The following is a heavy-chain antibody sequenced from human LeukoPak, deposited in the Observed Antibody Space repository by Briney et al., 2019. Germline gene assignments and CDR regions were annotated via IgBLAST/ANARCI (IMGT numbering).Heavy chain of an antibody. CDR3: AKDEGPSVDGDYFDY. CDR2: ISGSGRST. J-gene: IGHJ4*02. Sequence: GGPLRLSCAASGFTFSTNAMTWVRQAPGKGLEWVSAISGSGRSTYYAESVKGRLTISRDNSKNILYLQMNSLRADDTAVYFCAKDEGPSVDGDYFDYWGQGTLVTVSS. V-gene: IGHV3-23*01. CDR1: GFTFSTNA. D-gene: IGHD3-10*01.